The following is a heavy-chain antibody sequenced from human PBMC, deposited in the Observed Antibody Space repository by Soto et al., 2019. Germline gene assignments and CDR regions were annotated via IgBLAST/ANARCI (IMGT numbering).Heavy chain of an antibody. CDR2: IYPGDSDT. CDR3: ARHTGVVNYYMDV. V-gene: IGHV5-51*01. CDR1: GYSFTTYW. Sequence: EVQLVQSGAEVKKSGESLKISCKGSGYSFTTYWIGWVRQMPGKGLEWMGIIYPGDSDTRYSPSFQGQVTISADKSINTAYLQWSSLKASDTAMYYCARHTGVVNYYMDVWGKGTTVAVSS. D-gene: IGHD2-2*01. J-gene: IGHJ6*03.